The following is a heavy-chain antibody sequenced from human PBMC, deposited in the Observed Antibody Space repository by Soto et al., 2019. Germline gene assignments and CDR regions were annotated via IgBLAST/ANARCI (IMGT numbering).Heavy chain of an antibody. Sequence: SETLSLTCAVYGGSFSGYYWTWIRQPPGTGLEWIGEINHSGSTNYNPSLKGRVTISVDTSKNQFSLKLTSVTAADTAVYYCARDKITGLFNSWGQGTLVTVSS. J-gene: IGHJ4*02. D-gene: IGHD2-8*02. CDR3: ARDKITGLFNS. CDR1: GGSFSGYY. CDR2: INHSGST. V-gene: IGHV4-34*01.